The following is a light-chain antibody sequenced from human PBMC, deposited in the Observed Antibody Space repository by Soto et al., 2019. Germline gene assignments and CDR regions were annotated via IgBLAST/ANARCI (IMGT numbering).Light chain of an antibody. Sequence: IVLTQSPGILSLSPGERATLSCRASQSVSTNLAWCQQKPGQAPRLLIYGASNRATGIPDRFSGSGSGTDFTLTISRLEPEDFAVYYCQQYGSSGTFGQGPRWIS. CDR1: QSVSTN. V-gene: IGKV3-20*01. CDR2: GAS. CDR3: QQYGSSGT. J-gene: IGKJ1*01.